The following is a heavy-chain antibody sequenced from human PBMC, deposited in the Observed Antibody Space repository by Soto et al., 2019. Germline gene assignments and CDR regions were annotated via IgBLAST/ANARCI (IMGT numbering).Heavy chain of an antibody. J-gene: IGHJ4*01. CDR3: TTDSYSTIIIVRFDY. CDR2: IKSKTDGGTT. V-gene: IGHV3-15*07. D-gene: IGHD3-22*01. CDR1: GVSLTNAG. Sequence: PGGSLGLSCAASGVSLTNAGINWVRQAPGKGLEWVGRIKSKTDGGTTDYAEPVKGRFAISRDDSNNMVYLQMNSLKIEDTAVYYCTTDSYSTIIIVRFDYWGHGTLVTVSS.